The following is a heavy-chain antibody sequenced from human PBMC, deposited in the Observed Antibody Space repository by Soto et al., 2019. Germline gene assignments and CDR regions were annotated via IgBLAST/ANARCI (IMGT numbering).Heavy chain of an antibody. CDR3: ARGVGRGVRGVKLDYCCGMDV. J-gene: IGHJ6*02. CDR1: GDTPDIYS. D-gene: IGHD3-10*01. Sequence: QVQLVQSGAEVRKPGSSVKVSCKASGDTPDIYSISWMRQVPGQGLEWMGGIVPTLQTAKYAQKFQGRVTITADEFTRTAYMEVTSLRFEDTAVYYCARGVGRGVRGVKLDYCCGMDVWGQGTTVTVSS. V-gene: IGHV1-69*01. CDR2: IVPTLQTA.